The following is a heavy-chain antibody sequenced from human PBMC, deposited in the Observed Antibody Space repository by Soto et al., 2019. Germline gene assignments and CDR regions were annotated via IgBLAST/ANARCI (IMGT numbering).Heavy chain of an antibody. Sequence: EVQLVESGGGLVQPGGSLRLSCAASGFSFSGHWMGWVRQAPGKGLEWVANIKQDGSEKYYVDSVKGRFTISRDNAKNSLYLQMDSLRAEDTAVYYCASWTYNSGWYLDSWGQGTLVTVSS. J-gene: IGHJ4*02. CDR2: IKQDGSEK. CDR3: ASWTYNSGWYLDS. V-gene: IGHV3-7*03. CDR1: GFSFSGHW. D-gene: IGHD6-19*01.